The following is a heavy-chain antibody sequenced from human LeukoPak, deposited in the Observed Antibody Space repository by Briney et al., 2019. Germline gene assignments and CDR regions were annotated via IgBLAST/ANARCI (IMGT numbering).Heavy chain of an antibody. CDR2: INNSGVT. D-gene: IGHD3-10*01. V-gene: IGHV4-34*01. J-gene: IGHJ5*02. CDR1: NGSFSGYY. Sequence: SETLSLTCAVHNGSFSGYYWTWIRQAPGKGLEWLGEINNSGVTYYNPSLKSRVTISRDTSKIQFSLQLKSLSVADTAVYYCARGGTTHYYGSGTSPWGQGTLVIVSS. CDR3: ARGGTTHYYGSGTSP.